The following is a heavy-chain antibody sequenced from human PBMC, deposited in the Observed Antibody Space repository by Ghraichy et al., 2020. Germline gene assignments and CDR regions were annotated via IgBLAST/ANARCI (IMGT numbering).Heavy chain of an antibody. CDR2: SRYSGTT. CDR3: ATYLHDYGDYSNAFLI. D-gene: IGHD4-17*01. Sequence: SETLYLTCTVSGDSVSSNNYYWSWIRQPPGKGLEWIGYSRYSGTTNYNPSLKSRVTISVDTSKNQFSLKLSSVTAADTTVYYCATYLHDYGDYSNAFLIWGQGTMVTVST. V-gene: IGHV4-61*01. CDR1: GDSVSSNNYY. J-gene: IGHJ3*02.